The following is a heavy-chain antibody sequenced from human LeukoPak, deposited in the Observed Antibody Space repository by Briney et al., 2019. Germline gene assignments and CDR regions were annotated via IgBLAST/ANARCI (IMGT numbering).Heavy chain of an antibody. CDR1: GYTFTGYY. J-gene: IGHJ4*02. CDR3: ARAEYSSHCDY. Sequence: ASVKVSCRASGYTFTGYYMHWVRQAPGQGLEWMGWINPNSGGTNYAQKFQGRVTMTRDTSISTAYMELRSLRSDDTAVYYCARAEYSSHCDYWGQGTLVTVSS. D-gene: IGHD6-6*01. V-gene: IGHV1-2*02. CDR2: INPNSGGT.